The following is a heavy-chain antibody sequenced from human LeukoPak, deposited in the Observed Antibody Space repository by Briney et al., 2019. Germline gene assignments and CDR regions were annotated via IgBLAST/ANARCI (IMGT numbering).Heavy chain of an antibody. D-gene: IGHD7-27*01. V-gene: IGHV1-2*02. Sequence: ASVKVSCKAPGYTFTGYYMHWVRQAPGQGLEWMGWINPNSGGTNYAQKFQGRVTMTRDTSISTAYMELSRLRSDDTAVYYCARVILGITPLLPVDYWGQGTLVTVSS. J-gene: IGHJ4*02. CDR2: INPNSGGT. CDR1: GYTFTGYY. CDR3: ARVILGITPLLPVDY.